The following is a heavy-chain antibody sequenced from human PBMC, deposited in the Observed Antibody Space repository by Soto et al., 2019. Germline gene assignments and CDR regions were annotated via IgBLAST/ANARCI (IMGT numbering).Heavy chain of an antibody. CDR1: GFSVSSYG. CDR3: TKDQQGHLVRGWFDP. J-gene: IGHJ5*02. CDR2: ISKDGGNK. V-gene: IGHV3-30*18. Sequence: ESGGGVVQPGRSLRLSCAASGFSVSSYGMHWVRQAPGKGLEWVAHISKDGGNKFYGDSVKGRFTISRDNSENTLYLEVNSLRPEDTAVYYCTKDQQGHLVRGWFDPWGQGTLVIVSS. D-gene: IGHD3-10*01.